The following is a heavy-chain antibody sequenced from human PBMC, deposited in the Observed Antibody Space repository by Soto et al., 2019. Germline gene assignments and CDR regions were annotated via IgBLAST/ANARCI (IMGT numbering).Heavy chain of an antibody. Sequence: QAQLVQSGAEVRKPGSSVTVSCKASGGTFTNYAINWVRQAPGQGLEWMGDITPMFGRPNYAQKFQGRITTTADESTSTTYMELSSRNSEDTALYFSAREVRVPTPVGVHWSQGTLVTGSS. V-gene: IGHV1-69*01. D-gene: IGHD2-2*01. CDR1: GGTFTNYA. J-gene: IGHJ4*02. CDR3: AREVRVPTPVGVH. CDR2: ITPMFGRP.